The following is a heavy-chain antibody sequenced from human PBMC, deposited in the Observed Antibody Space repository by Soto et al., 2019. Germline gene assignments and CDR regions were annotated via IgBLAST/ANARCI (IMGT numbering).Heavy chain of an antibody. CDR3: ASIKAMAYSLPFDY. V-gene: IGHV4-34*01. Sequence: QVQLQQWGAGLLKPSETLSLTCAVYGGSFSGYYWSWLRQPPGKGLEWIGEINHSGSTNYNPSLKSLVTISVDTSKNQFSLKLSSVTAAYTAVYYCASIKAMAYSLPFDYWGQGTLVTVSS. J-gene: IGHJ4*02. CDR2: INHSGST. D-gene: IGHD5-18*01. CDR1: GGSFSGYY.